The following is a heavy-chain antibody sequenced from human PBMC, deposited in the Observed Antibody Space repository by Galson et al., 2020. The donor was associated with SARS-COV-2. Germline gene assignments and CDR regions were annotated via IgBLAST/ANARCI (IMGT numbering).Heavy chain of an antibody. J-gene: IGHJ4*02. CDR1: GFTFSNYV. V-gene: IGHV3-30*04. D-gene: IGHD1-26*01. Sequence: GESLKISCVASGFTFSNYVMHWVRQAPGKGPEWVAVISSDGSNSFYADSLKGRFTISRDNSKSTLYLQMNSLRAEDTAVYYCARGGEWELPYYFDYWGQGTLVTVSS. CDR3: ARGGEWELPYYFDY. CDR2: ISSDGSNS.